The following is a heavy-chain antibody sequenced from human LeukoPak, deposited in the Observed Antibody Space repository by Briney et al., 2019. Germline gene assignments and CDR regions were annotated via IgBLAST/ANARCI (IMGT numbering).Heavy chain of an antibody. CDR3: ARESNYYGSGTGWFDP. Sequence: SETLSLTCTVSGGSISSYYWSWIRQPPGKGLEWIGYIYYSGSTYYNPSLKSRVTISVDTSKNQLSLKLSSVTAADTAVYYCARESNYYGSGTGWFDPWGQGTLVTVSS. CDR1: GGSISSYY. V-gene: IGHV4-59*12. J-gene: IGHJ5*02. CDR2: IYYSGST. D-gene: IGHD3-10*01.